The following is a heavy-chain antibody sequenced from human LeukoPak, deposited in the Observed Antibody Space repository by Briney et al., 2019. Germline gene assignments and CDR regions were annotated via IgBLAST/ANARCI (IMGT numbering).Heavy chain of an antibody. CDR3: ARAGTGTYYYYLDV. Sequence: GGSLRLSCAASGFTFSSYSMNWVRQAPGKGLEWVSHTSSSSTTIYYADSVKGRFTISRDNDKNSLCLQMSSLRAEDTAVYYCARAGTGTYYYYLDVWGKGTTVTVSS. D-gene: IGHD1-14*01. V-gene: IGHV3-48*01. CDR1: GFTFSSYS. J-gene: IGHJ6*03. CDR2: TSSSSTTI.